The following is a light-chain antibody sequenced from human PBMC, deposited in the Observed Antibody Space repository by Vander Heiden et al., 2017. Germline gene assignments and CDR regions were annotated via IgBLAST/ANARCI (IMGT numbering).Light chain of an antibody. Sequence: QSVLTQPPSVSGAPGRRVTISCTGSSSNIGAGYDVHWYQQSPGTAPKLLIYDNNNRPSGVPDRFSGSKSAASASLAITGLQAQDEADYYCQSYDSSLSAYVFGTGTKVTVL. V-gene: IGLV1-40*03. CDR2: DNN. J-gene: IGLJ1*01. CDR1: SSNIGAGYD. CDR3: QSYDSSLSAYV.